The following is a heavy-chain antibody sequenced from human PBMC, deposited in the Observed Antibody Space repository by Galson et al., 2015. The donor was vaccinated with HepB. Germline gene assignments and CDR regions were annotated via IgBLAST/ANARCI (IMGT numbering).Heavy chain of an antibody. D-gene: IGHD6-19*01. Sequence: SLRLSCAASGFTFSVYAMHWVRQAPGKGLEWVAVVSYDETKKNYADSVKGRFTISRDNSKNTPYLQMNSLRAEDTAVYYCVRPYSSGWTATFDYWGQGTLVTVSS. CDR3: VRPYSSGWTATFDY. V-gene: IGHV3-30-3*01. CDR2: VSYDETKK. CDR1: GFTFSVYA. J-gene: IGHJ4*02.